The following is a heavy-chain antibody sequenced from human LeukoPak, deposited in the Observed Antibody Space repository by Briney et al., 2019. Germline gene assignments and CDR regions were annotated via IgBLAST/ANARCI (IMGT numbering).Heavy chain of an antibody. J-gene: IGHJ4*02. CDR1: GGSIDNY. D-gene: IGHD6-19*01. Sequence: SETLSLTCTVSGGSIDNYWTWIRQPPGKGLEWIGYIYYTGSTNYNPSLKSRVTISVDTSKKQFSLKLSSVTAADTAVYYCARRVAVAGPIDYWGQGTLVTVSS. V-gene: IGHV4-59*08. CDR2: IYYTGST. CDR3: ARRVAVAGPIDY.